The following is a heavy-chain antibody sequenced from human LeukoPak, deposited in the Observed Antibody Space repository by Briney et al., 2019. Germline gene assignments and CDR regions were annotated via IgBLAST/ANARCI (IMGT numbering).Heavy chain of an antibody. CDR2: ISGSGGST. V-gene: IGHV3-23*01. CDR1: GFTVSSNY. J-gene: IGHJ4*02. Sequence: PGGSLRLSCAASGFTVSSNYMSWVRQAPGKGLEWVSAISGSGGSTYYADSVKGRFTISRDNSKNTLYLQMNSLRAEDTAVYYCAKPSTYSGSSDFDYWGQGTLVTVSS. D-gene: IGHD1-26*01. CDR3: AKPSTYSGSSDFDY.